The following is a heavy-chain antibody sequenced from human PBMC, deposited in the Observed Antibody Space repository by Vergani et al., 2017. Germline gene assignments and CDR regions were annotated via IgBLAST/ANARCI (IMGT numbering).Heavy chain of an antibody. D-gene: IGHD2-21*01. CDR1: GGSMSDFY. V-gene: IGHV4-4*07. Sequence: QVHLQESGPGVVKPSDTLSLTCTVSGGSMSDFYWTWIRQPAGRGLEWIGRIYPNGNGNYNESLRSRLTMSIDTSRSQFSLSVCSVTAADTAVYYCARGNCGVNCPKYNWLAPWGRGILVTVSS. CDR3: ARGNCGVNCPKYNWLAP. J-gene: IGHJ5*02. CDR2: IYPNGNG.